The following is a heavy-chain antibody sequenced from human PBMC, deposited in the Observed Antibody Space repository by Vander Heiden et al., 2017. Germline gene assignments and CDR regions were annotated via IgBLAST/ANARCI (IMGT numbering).Heavy chain of an antibody. D-gene: IGHD3-3*01. CDR3: AKAPRDFWSGYPIDY. CDR2: ISGSGGST. J-gene: IGHJ4*02. V-gene: IGHV3-23*01. Sequence: EAQRSESGGDLVQPGGSLSLPCVASGPTFTSYAMSWVRQAPGEGLGWVSAISGSGGSTYYADSVKGRFTISRDNSKNTLYLQMNSLRAEDTAVYYCAKAPRDFWSGYPIDYWGQGTLVTVSS. CDR1: GPTFTSYA.